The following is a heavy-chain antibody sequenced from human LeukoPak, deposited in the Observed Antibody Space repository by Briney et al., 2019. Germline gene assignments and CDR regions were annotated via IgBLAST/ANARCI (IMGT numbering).Heavy chain of an antibody. CDR3: VRVSGSYGY. D-gene: IGHD1-26*01. CDR2: ISSNGGST. V-gene: IGHV3-64*02. Sequence: PGGSLRLSCAASGFTFSSYAMHWVRQAPGKGLEYVSAISSNGGSTFYADSVKGRFTISRDTSKNTLYLQMGSLRADDMAVYYCVRVSGSYGYRGQGTLVTVSS. CDR1: GFTFSSYA. J-gene: IGHJ4*02.